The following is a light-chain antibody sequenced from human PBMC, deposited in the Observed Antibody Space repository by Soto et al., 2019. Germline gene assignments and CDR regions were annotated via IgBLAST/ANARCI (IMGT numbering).Light chain of an antibody. J-gene: IGLJ2*01. Sequence: QSALTQPASVSGSHGQSITISCTGTSSDVGRYNYVSWYQHHPGKAPKLMIYEVSDRPSGVSNRFSGSKSGNTASLTISGLQAEDEADYYCSSYTSSSTLVLFGGGTKVTVL. V-gene: IGLV2-14*01. CDR2: EVS. CDR1: SSDVGRYNY. CDR3: SSYTSSSTLVL.